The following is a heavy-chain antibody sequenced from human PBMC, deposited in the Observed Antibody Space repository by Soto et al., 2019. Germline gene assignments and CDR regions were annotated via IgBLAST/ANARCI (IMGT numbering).Heavy chain of an antibody. J-gene: IGHJ6*02. CDR1: GFTFSNAW. D-gene: IGHD6-13*01. CDR2: IKSKTDGGTT. CDR3: TTAYSSSWYWSQYYYYGMDV. V-gene: IGHV3-15*07. Sequence: PGGSLRLSCAASGFTFSNAWMNWVRQAPGKGLEWVGRIKSKTDGGTTDYAAPVKGRFTISRDDSKNTLYLQMNSLKTEDTAVYYCTTAYSSSWYWSQYYYYGMDVWGQGTTVTVS.